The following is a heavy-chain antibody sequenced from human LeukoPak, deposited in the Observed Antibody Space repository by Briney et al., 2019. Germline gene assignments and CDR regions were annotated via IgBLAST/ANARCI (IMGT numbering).Heavy chain of an antibody. Sequence: GGSLRLSCAASGFSFDDFAMHWVRQAPGKGLEWVSFITWDSGSTYYADSVKGRFTISRDNAKNSMYLQMNSLRAEDTAVYYCVGCSGGTCSDFDYWGRGTLVTVSS. CDR3: VGCSGGTCSDFDY. V-gene: IGHV3-43D*03. CDR2: ITWDSGST. CDR1: GFSFDDFA. D-gene: IGHD2-15*01. J-gene: IGHJ4*02.